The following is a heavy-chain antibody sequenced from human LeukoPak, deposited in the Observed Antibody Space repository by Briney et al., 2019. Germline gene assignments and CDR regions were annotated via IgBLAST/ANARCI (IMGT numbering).Heavy chain of an antibody. CDR2: ISYDGSNK. D-gene: IGHD1-26*01. CDR1: GFTFSSHA. CDR3: AREFVPWELLNYFDY. J-gene: IGHJ4*02. Sequence: GRFLRLSCAASGFTFSSHAMQWVRQAPGKGLEWVAVISYDGSNKYYADSVKGRFTISRDNSKNTLYLQMNSLRAEDTAVYYCAREFVPWELLNYFDYWGQGTLVTVSS. V-gene: IGHV3-30-3*01.